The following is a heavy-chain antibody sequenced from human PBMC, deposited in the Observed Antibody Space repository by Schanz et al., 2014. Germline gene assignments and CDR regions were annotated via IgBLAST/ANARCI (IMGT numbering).Heavy chain of an antibody. J-gene: IGHJ6*02. Sequence: VQLQQWGAGLLKPSETLSLTCAVYGGSFSGYYWSWIRQPPGKGLEWVSTISASGGSTYYADSVKGRFTISRDNSKNILYLQMNSLRAEDTAVYYCAKARRKSNCSGGRCFHYSYYGMDVWGQGTTVIVSS. CDR1: GGSFSGYY. D-gene: IGHD2-15*01. V-gene: IGHV3-23*01. CDR2: ISASGGST. CDR3: AKARRKSNCSGGRCFHYSYYGMDV.